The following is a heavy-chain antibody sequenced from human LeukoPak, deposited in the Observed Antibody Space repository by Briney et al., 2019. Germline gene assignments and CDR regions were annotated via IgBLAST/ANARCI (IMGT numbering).Heavy chain of an antibody. D-gene: IGHD1-26*01. CDR2: IYYSGST. Sequence: SETLSLTCSVSSGSITSYYWSWLRQPPGKGLEWIGYIYYSGSTNYNPSVKSRVTMSVDTSKNQFSLKLNSVTAADTAVYYCATLWRLGASTGEAFDIWGQGAMVTVSS. V-gene: IGHV4-59*01. J-gene: IGHJ3*02. CDR1: SGSITSYY. CDR3: ATLWRLGASTGEAFDI.